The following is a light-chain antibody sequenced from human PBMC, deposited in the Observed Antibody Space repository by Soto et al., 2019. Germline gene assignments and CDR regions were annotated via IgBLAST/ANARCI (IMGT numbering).Light chain of an antibody. J-gene: IGKJ1*01. Sequence: EIVLTQSPGTLSLSPGERATLSCRASQSVSSSYLAWYQQKPGQAPRLLVNGVFSRATGIPDSFSGSGSGTDFTLTICRLKPEDFAVYYCQHYGRLLWTFGQGTKVEVK. CDR1: QSVSSSY. CDR3: QHYGRLLWT. V-gene: IGKV3-20*01. CDR2: GVF.